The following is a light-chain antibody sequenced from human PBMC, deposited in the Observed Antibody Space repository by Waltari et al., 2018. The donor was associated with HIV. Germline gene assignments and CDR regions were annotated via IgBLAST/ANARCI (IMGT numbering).Light chain of an antibody. Sequence: QSVLAQPPSASGTPGQRVTISCSGSPSNIGGNTVSWYHQLPGTAPQRLIYSNNERPSGVPDRLAGSTSGTSASLVISGLQSEDEADYYCAAWDDSLKGGAFGTGTKVTVL. V-gene: IGLV1-44*01. J-gene: IGLJ1*01. CDR3: AAWDDSLKGGA. CDR1: PSNIGGNT. CDR2: SNN.